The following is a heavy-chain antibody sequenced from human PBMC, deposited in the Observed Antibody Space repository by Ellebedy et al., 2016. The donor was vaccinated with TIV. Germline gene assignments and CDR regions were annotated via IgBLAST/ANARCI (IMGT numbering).Heavy chain of an antibody. CDR2: IYPGDSDT. D-gene: IGHD3-22*01. J-gene: IGHJ4*02. Sequence: GESLKISCKGSGYSFTSYWIGWVRQMPGKGLEWMGIIYPGDSDTRYSPSFQGQVTISADKSISTAYLQWSSLKASDTAMYYCARHESRLIVVTTLDYWGQGTLVTVSS. CDR1: GYSFTSYW. CDR3: ARHESRLIVVTTLDY. V-gene: IGHV5-51*01.